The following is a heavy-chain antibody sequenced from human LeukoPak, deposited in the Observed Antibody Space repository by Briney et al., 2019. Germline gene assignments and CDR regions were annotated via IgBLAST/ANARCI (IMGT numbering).Heavy chain of an antibody. CDR1: GGSVGSGSYY. J-gene: IGHJ4*02. D-gene: IGHD6-19*01. CDR2: IYYSGST. CDR3: ARVKYSSGWRYFDY. Sequence: PSETLSLTCTVSGGSVGSGSYYWSWIRQPPGKGLEWIGYIYYSGSTNYNPSLKSRVTISVDTSKNQFSLKLSSVTAADTAVYYCARVKYSSGWRYFDYWGQGTLVTVSS. V-gene: IGHV4-61*01.